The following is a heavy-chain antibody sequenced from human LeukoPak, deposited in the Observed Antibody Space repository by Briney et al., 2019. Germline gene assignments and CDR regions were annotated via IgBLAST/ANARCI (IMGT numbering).Heavy chain of an antibody. CDR3: VKDRYCPEVTCFGGGFEY. J-gene: IGHJ4*02. Sequence: GGSLTLSCAVSGLNFKFYAMSWVRQAPGKGLEWVSGISGRGDSADYADSVKGRFTISRDNSKNTLYLRLNSLRVEDTAAYYCVKDRYCPEVTCFGGGFEYWGQGTLVVVSS. V-gene: IGHV3-23*01. CDR1: GLNFKFYA. D-gene: IGHD2-8*02. CDR2: ISGRGDSA.